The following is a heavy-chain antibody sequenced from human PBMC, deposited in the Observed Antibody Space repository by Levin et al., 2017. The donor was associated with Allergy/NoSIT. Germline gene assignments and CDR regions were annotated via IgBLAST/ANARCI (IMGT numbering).Heavy chain of an antibody. CDR2: IYYSGST. CDR1: GGSISSYY. CDR3: ARQIAVRGVIKDYYYGMDV. D-gene: IGHD3-10*01. V-gene: IGHV4-59*01. J-gene: IGHJ6*02. Sequence: SETLSLTCTVSGGSISSYYWSWIRQPPGKGLEWIGYIYYSGSTNYNPSLKSRVTISVDTSKNQFSLKLSSVTAADTAVYYCARQIAVRGVIKDYYYGMDVWGQGTTVTVSS.